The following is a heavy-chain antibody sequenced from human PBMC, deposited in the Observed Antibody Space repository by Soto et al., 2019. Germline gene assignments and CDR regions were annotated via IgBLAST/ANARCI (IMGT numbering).Heavy chain of an antibody. J-gene: IGHJ4*02. CDR3: ARQHYYDSSGYYTWN. Sequence: PSETLSLTCTVSGGSISSFYWGWIRQPPGKGLEWIGNIFYSGSTYYNPSLKSRVTISVDTSKNQFSLKLSSVTAADTAVYYCARQHYYDSSGYYTWNWGQGTLVTVSS. V-gene: IGHV4-59*08. D-gene: IGHD3-22*01. CDR2: IFYSGST. CDR1: GGSISSFY.